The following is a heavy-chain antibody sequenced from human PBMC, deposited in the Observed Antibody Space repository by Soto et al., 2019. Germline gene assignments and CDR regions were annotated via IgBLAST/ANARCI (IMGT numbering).Heavy chain of an antibody. CDR3: ARDYYSGAFDY. J-gene: IGHJ4*02. CDR1: GFTFSSYS. Sequence: GGSLRLSCAASGFTFSSYSMNWVRQAPGKGLEWVSYISSSSSTIYYADSVKGRFTISRDNAKNSLYLQMNSLRAEDTAVYYCARDYYSGAFDYWGQGTLVTVSS. D-gene: IGHD3-22*01. CDR2: ISSSSSTI. V-gene: IGHV3-48*01.